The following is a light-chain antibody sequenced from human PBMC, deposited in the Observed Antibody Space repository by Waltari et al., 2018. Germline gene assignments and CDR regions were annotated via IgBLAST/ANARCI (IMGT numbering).Light chain of an antibody. V-gene: IGLV1-36*01. CDR2: YDD. J-gene: IGLJ3*02. CDR1: SSNIASNA. Sequence: QSVLTQPPSVSEAPRQRVTISCSGRSSNIASNAVNWYQQLPGKAPKLLIYYDDLLPSGVSVRFSGSKSGTSASLAISGLQSEDEAHYYCATWDDSLSGVVFGGGTKLTVL. CDR3: ATWDDSLSGVV.